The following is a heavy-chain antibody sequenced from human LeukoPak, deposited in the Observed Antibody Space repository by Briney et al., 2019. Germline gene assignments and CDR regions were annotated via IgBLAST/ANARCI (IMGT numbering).Heavy chain of an antibody. V-gene: IGHV3-48*03. J-gene: IGHJ4*02. CDR1: GFAFSGRE. CDR2: ISSNGKTI. D-gene: IGHD5-12*01. CDR3: VRASYTGFDLHFDQ. Sequence: GGSLRLSCSASGFAFSGREMAWVRQAPGKGLEWVSYISSNGKTILHADSVKGRITISRDNAKKSLYLQLGGLRVDDSAFYYCVRASYTGFDLHFDQWGQGTLVTVSS.